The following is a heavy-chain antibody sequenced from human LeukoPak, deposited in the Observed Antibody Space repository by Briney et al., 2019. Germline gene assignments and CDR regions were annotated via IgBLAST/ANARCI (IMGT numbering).Heavy chain of an antibody. CDR3: ARGSGWYGSFDY. D-gene: IGHD6-19*01. CDR1: GHTLSELS. J-gene: IGHJ4*02. CDR2: IIPILGIA. V-gene: IGHV1-69*04. Sequence: SVKVSCKVSGHTLSELSMHWVRQAPGQGLEWMGRIIPILGIANYAQKFQGRVTITADKSTSTAYMELSSLRSEGTAVYYCARGSGWYGSFDYWGQGTLVTVSS.